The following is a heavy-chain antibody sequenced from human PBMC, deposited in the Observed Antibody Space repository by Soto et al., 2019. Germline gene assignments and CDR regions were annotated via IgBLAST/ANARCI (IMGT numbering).Heavy chain of an antibody. CDR3: ARGGNTMVRGVRELDP. CDR2: INHSGST. CDR1: GGSFSGYY. V-gene: IGHV4-34*01. Sequence: SETLSLPCAVYGGSFSGYYWRWIRQPPGKGLEWIGEINHSGSTNYNPSLKSRVTISVDTSKNQFSLKLSSVTAADTAVYYRARGGNTMVRGVRELDPWGQGTLVTVS. D-gene: IGHD3-10*01. J-gene: IGHJ5*02.